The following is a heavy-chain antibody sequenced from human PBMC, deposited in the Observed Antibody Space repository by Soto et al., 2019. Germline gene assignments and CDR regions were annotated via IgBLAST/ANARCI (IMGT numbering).Heavy chain of an antibody. CDR2: ISGSGGST. V-gene: IGHV3-23*01. D-gene: IGHD6-13*01. CDR3: AKVIEAAGTGYWFDP. J-gene: IGHJ5*02. Sequence: EVQLLESGGGLVQPGGSLRLSCAASGFTFSSYAMSWVRQAPGKGLEWVSAISGSGGSTYYADSVKGRFTISRDNSKNTLYPQMNSLRAEDTGGYYCAKVIEAAGTGYWFDPWGQGTLGTVSS. CDR1: GFTFSSYA.